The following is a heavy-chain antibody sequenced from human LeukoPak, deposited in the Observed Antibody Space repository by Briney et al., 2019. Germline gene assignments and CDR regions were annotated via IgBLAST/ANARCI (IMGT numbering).Heavy chain of an antibody. CDR3: EKDMHYDRSGAFDI. CDR2: ISWNSGSI. Sequence: PGGSLRLSCAASGFTCYDYAKHWVRQAPGKGLEWGSGISWNSGSIGYAVSVTGRFTISRDNAKTSLYLQMNSLRAADTALYYCEKDMHYDRSGAFDIWGQGTMVTASS. CDR1: GFTCYDYA. V-gene: IGHV3-9*01. J-gene: IGHJ3*02. D-gene: IGHD3-22*01.